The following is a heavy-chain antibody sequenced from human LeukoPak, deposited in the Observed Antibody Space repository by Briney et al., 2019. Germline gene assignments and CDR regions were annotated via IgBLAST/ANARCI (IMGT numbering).Heavy chain of an antibody. CDR1: GFIFSNYA. J-gene: IGHJ4*02. CDR2: ITSSSAYI. CDR3: ANGFSGIVVVPDFDY. D-gene: IGHD2-2*01. Sequence: PGGSLRLSCAASGFIFSNYAMNWVRQAPGKGLEWVSSITSSSAYIYYADSVKGRFTISRDNAKNTLYLQMNSLRAEDTAVYYCANGFSGIVVVPDFDYWGQGTLVTVSS. V-gene: IGHV3-21*04.